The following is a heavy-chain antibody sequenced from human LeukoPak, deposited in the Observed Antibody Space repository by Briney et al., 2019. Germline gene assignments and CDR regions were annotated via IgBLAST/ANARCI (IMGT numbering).Heavy chain of an antibody. J-gene: IGHJ5*01. CDR2: TYYRSKWYN. CDR3: ARERGSPTWFDY. V-gene: IGHV6-1*01. CDR1: GDSVPSNTAT. Sequence: SQTLSLTCAISGDSVPSNTATWTWIRQSPSRGLEWLGRTYYRSKWYNDYAVSVKSRITINPDTSKNQFSLQLNSVTPEDTAVYYCARERGSPTWFDYWGQGTLVTVSS. D-gene: IGHD1-26*01.